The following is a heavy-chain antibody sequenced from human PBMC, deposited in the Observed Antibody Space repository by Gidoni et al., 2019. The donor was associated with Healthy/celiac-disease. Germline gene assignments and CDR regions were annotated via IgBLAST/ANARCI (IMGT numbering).Heavy chain of an antibody. V-gene: IGHV3-9*01. CDR1: GFTFDDYA. J-gene: IGHJ4*02. CDR2: ISWNSGSI. CDR3: AKDGVPQSSTSCYALGYCTGGVSEGYFDY. D-gene: IGHD2-8*02. Sequence: CAASGFTFDDYAMHWVRHAPGKGLEWVSGISWNSGSIGYADSVKGRVTISRDNAKNSLYLQMNSLRAEDTALYYCAKDGVPQSSTSCYALGYCTGGVSEGYFDYWGQGTLVTVSS.